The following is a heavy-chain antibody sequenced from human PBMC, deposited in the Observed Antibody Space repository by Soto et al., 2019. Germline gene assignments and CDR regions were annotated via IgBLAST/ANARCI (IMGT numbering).Heavy chain of an antibody. CDR3: AKDQDIVFVPAANGNGGMDV. J-gene: IGHJ6*02. Sequence: QVQLVESGGGVVQPGRSLRLSCAASGFTFSSYGMHWVRQAPGKGLEWVAVISYDGSNKYYADSVKGRFTISRDNSKNTQYLQMNSLRAEDTAVYYCAKDQDIVFVPAANGNGGMDVWGQGTTVTVSS. CDR1: GFTFSSYG. D-gene: IGHD2-2*01. CDR2: ISYDGSNK. V-gene: IGHV3-30*18.